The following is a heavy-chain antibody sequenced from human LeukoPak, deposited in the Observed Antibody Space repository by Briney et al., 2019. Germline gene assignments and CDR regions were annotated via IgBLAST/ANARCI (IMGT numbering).Heavy chain of an antibody. Sequence: GGSLRLSCAASGFTVSSNYMSWVRQAPGKGLEWVSVIYSGGSTYYADSVRGRFTISRDNSKNTLYLQMNSLRAEDTAVYYCARDYTGYYDYWGQGTLVTVSS. V-gene: IGHV3-53*01. CDR3: ARDYTGYYDY. CDR1: GFTVSSNY. D-gene: IGHD3-9*01. CDR2: IYSGGST. J-gene: IGHJ4*02.